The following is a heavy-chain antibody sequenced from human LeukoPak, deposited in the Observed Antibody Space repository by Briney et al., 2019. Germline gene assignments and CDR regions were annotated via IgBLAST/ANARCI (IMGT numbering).Heavy chain of an antibody. CDR1: GYSFTSYW. CDR3: VRGITMVRGVILYSTDV. D-gene: IGHD3-10*01. J-gene: IGHJ6*02. V-gene: IGHV5-51*01. Sequence: GESLKISCKASGYSFTSYWIGWVRQMPGKGLEWMGIIYPGDSDTRYNPSFQGQVTISAGKSISTAYLQWSSLKASDSAMYYCVRGITMVRGVILYSTDVWGQGTTVTVSS. CDR2: IYPGDSDT.